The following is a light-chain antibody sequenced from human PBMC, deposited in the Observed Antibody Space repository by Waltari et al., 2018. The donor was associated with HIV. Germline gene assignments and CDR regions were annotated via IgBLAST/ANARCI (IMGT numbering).Light chain of an antibody. CDR1: SRHSRNI. Sequence: QPVLTQSSSASASLGSSVKPTCTLTSRHSRNILAWHQQQPGKAPRFLMQVEGGGFYNKGGGVPDRFSGSSSGADRYLTVSNLQCEDEADYYCETRDSSTWVFGGGTKLTFL. V-gene: IGLV4-60*02. CDR3: ETRDSSTWV. CDR2: VEGGGFY. J-gene: IGLJ3*02.